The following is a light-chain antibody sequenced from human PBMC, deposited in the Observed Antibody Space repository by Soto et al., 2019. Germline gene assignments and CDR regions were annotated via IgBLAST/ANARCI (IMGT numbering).Light chain of an antibody. Sequence: DIEMTHSPSTFLPSFGDRSTITCRASQTILPWLAWYQQRPGKAPKVLIYDASTLESGVPARFSGSGSETEFTLTISSLQPEDSATYYCQHYNSDPWTFGQGTKVEIK. V-gene: IGKV1-5*01. CDR3: QHYNSDPWT. J-gene: IGKJ1*01. CDR1: QTILPW. CDR2: DAS.